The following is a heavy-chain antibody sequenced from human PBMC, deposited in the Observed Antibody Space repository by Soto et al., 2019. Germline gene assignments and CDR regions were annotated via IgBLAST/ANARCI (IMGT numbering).Heavy chain of an antibody. Sequence: GGSPRLSCAASGFTFSGSAMHWVRQASGKGLEWVGRIRSKANSYATAYAASVKGRFTISRDDSKNTAYLQMNSLKTEDTAVYYCTRHDSNYDFWSGSPPRYGMDVWGQGTTVNVSS. CDR2: IRSKANSYAT. CDR1: GFTFSGSA. CDR3: TRHDSNYDFWSGSPPRYGMDV. V-gene: IGHV3-73*01. D-gene: IGHD3-3*01. J-gene: IGHJ6*02.